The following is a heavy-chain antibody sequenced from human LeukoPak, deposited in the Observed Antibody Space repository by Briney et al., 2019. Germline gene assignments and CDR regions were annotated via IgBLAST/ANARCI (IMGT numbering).Heavy chain of an antibody. Sequence: PSETLSLTCTVSGGSINSYYWSWIRQPPGKGLEWIGYIYSNENTNYNPSLKSRVTISVDTSKNQFSLKLSSVTAADTAVHYCARMPTEDLSDAFGIWGQGTMVTVSS. D-gene: IGHD4-17*01. CDR3: ARMPTEDLSDAFGI. CDR1: GGSINSYY. V-gene: IGHV4-4*09. CDR2: IYSNENT. J-gene: IGHJ3*02.